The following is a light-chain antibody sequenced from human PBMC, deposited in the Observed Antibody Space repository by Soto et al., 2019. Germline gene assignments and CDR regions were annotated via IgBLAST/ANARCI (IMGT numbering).Light chain of an antibody. Sequence: EIVLTQSPGTLSLSPGERATLSCRASQSVSSSYLAWYQQKPGQAPRLLIYGASSRATGIPDRFSGSGSGTDFTLTISRLEPEDFAVYYCQQYGSPNTFGQGTKLDIK. CDR2: GAS. V-gene: IGKV3-20*01. J-gene: IGKJ1*01. CDR3: QQYGSPNT. CDR1: QSVSSSY.